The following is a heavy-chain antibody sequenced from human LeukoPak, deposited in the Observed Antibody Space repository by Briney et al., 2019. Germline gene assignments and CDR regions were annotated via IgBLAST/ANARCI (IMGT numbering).Heavy chain of an antibody. J-gene: IGHJ4*02. CDR2: IYYSGST. V-gene: IGHV4-59*01. CDR3: SMSRVGATVT. CDR1: GGSISSYY. D-gene: IGHD1-26*01. Sequence: SETLSLTCTVSGGSISSYYWSWIRQPPGKGLEWIGYIYYSGSTNYNPSLKSRVTISVDTSKNQFSLKLSSVTAADTAVYYWSMSRVGATVTGGQGTLVTVSS.